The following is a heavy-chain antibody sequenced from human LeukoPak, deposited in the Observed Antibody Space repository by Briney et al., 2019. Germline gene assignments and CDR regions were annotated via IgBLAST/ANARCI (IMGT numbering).Heavy chain of an antibody. CDR1: GGSITSANW. D-gene: IGHD3-22*01. V-gene: IGHV4-4*02. J-gene: IGHJ4*02. Sequence: SETLSLTCAVSGGSITSANWWSWVRQSPGKGLEWIGEIYHTGNTNYNPSLKSRVTISVDTSKNQFSLKLSSVTAADTAVYYCARERSQDYYDSSGYYYWGQGTLVTVSS. CDR3: ARERSQDYYDSSGYYY. CDR2: IYHTGNT.